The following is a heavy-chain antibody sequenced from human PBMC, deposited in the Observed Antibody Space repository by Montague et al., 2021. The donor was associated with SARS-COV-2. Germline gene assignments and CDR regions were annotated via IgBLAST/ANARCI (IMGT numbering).Heavy chain of an antibody. Sequence: TLSLTCTVSGDSITSDNYCWSWIRQPAGKRLEWIGHIYPSESTNYKPSLRSRITLAVDTSKKLFSLMLSAVGAADTAMYYCARDWWGTGWILSGWGQGTLVTVSS. CDR1: GDSITSDNYC. CDR3: ARDWWGTGWILSG. J-gene: IGHJ4*02. D-gene: IGHD2-8*02. V-gene: IGHV4-61*09. CDR2: IYPSEST.